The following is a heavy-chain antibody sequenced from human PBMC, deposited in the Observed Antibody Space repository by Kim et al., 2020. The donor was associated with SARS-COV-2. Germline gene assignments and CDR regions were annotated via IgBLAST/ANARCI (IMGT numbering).Heavy chain of an antibody. CDR2: IRRDGNEK. J-gene: IGHJ6*01. CDR3: RGT. D-gene: IGHD3-16*01. V-gene: IGHV3-7*01. Sequence: GGSLRLSCAASGFTFSSFAMRWIRQAPGKGLEWVAHIRRDGNEKYYADSVTGRFTISRDNADNSVYLQLNSLRAEDTAAYYCRGTGG. CDR1: GFTFSSFA.